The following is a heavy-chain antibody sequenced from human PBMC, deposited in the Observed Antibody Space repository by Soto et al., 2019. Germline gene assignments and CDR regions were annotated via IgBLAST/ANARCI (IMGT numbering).Heavy chain of an antibody. J-gene: IGHJ5*02. V-gene: IGHV3-7*04. CDR1: GFTFSNYW. D-gene: IGHD3-9*01. Sequence: EVHLVESGGGLVQPGGSLRLSCAASGFTFSNYWMNWVRQAPGKGLEWVAIIKQDGGDKYYVDSVKGRFTISRDNAKNSLCLQMSSLRADDTAVYYCAGGTGLLSDLWGQGTLVTVSS. CDR2: IKQDGGDK. CDR3: AGGTGLLSDL.